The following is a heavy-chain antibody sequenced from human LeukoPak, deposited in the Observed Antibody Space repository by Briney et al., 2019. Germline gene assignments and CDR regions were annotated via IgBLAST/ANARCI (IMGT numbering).Heavy chain of an antibody. CDR1: GFTFSTYT. V-gene: IGHV3-21*01. CDR2: ISSRSSSI. J-gene: IGHJ5*02. CDR3: ARGHSEGYFDWFDP. Sequence: GGSLRLSCAASGFTFSTYTMNWVRQAPGKGLEWVSSISSRSSSINYADAVKGRFTISRDNAKNSRYLQMNSLRDEDTAVYYCARGHSEGYFDWFDPWGQGTLVTASS. D-gene: IGHD6-13*01.